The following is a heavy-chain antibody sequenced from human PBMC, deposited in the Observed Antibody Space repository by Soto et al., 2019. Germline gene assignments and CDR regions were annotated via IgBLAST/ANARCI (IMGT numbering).Heavy chain of an antibody. CDR1: GGTFSSYR. V-gene: IGHV1-69*13. CDR2: IVPIYRTA. CDR3: ARDSGAKLSSS. J-gene: IGHJ4*02. D-gene: IGHD6-13*01. Sequence: SVKVSCKASGGTFSSYRINWVRQAPGQGLEWVGGIVPIYRTADYAQKFQGRVTITADESARTAYLEVRSLKSRDTAVYYCARDSGAKLSSSWGQGTLVTVSS.